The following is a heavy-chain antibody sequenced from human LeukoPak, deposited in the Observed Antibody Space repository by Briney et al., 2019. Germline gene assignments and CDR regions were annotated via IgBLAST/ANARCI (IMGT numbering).Heavy chain of an antibody. CDR2: ISWNSGSI. CDR3: AKDMGTLVGATMTFDY. CDR1: GFTFDDYA. J-gene: IGHJ4*02. V-gene: IGHV3-9*03. Sequence: GGSLRLSCAASGFTFDDYAMHWVRQAPGKGLEWVSGISWNSGSIGYADSVKGRFTISRDNAKNSLYLQMNSLRAEDMALYYCAKDMGTLVGATMTFDYWGQGTLVTVSS. D-gene: IGHD1-26*01.